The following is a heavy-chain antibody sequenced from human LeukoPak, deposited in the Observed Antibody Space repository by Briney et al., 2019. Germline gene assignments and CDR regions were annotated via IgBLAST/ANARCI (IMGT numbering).Heavy chain of an antibody. CDR2: ISWDAGST. CDR3: AKDPSKYSGGSVPDS. V-gene: IGHV3-43D*03. Sequence: PGGSLRLSCAASGFTFDDYAMHWVRQAPGKGLEWVSLISWDAGSTYYADSVKGRFTISRDNSKNSLYLQMNSLRAEDTALYYCAKDPSKYSGGSVPDSWGQGTLVTVSS. CDR1: GFTFDDYA. D-gene: IGHD6-19*01. J-gene: IGHJ4*02.